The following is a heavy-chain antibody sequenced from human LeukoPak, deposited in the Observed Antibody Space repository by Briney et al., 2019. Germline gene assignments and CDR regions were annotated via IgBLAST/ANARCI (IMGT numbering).Heavy chain of an antibody. CDR3: ARRVYYAGGGRNWFVP. V-gene: IGHV4-4*07. D-gene: IGHD3-16*01. Sequence: SETLSLTCTVTGDSMGTYCWSFIRQPAGKGLEWIGRIHTSGTTWYNASLKSRSTMSIDASNNQFSLRLTSVTAADTAVLYCARRVYYAGGGRNWFVPWSQGTLVTVSS. CDR2: IHTSGTT. J-gene: IGHJ5*02. CDR1: GDSMGTYC.